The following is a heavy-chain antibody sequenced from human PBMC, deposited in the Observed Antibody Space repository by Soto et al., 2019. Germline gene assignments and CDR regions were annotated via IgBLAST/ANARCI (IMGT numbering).Heavy chain of an antibody. V-gene: IGHV1-2*02. CDR3: ARGRGYSYGSVGYYYGMDV. CDR1: GYTFTGYY. J-gene: IGHJ6*02. Sequence: GASVKVSCKASGYTFTGYYMHWVRQAPGQGLEWMGWINPNSGGTNYAQKFQGRVTMTRDTSISTAYMELSRLRSDDTAVYYCARGRGYSYGSVGYYYGMDVWGQGTTVTVS. CDR2: INPNSGGT. D-gene: IGHD5-18*01.